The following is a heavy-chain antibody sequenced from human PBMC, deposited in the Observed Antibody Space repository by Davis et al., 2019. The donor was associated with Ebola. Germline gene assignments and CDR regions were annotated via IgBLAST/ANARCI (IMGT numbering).Heavy chain of an antibody. V-gene: IGHV3-23*05. J-gene: IGHJ4*02. CDR3: SSWVSSHFDF. Sequence: PGGSLRLSCAASGFTFRNYAMMWARQAPGKGLEWVSTIDGPTTNTHYGDSVKGRFTISRDNSKNTLFLQMDSLRPEDTAMYYCSSWVSSHFDFWGRGNLVTVSS. D-gene: IGHD6-13*01. CDR2: IDGPTTNT. CDR1: GFTFRNYA.